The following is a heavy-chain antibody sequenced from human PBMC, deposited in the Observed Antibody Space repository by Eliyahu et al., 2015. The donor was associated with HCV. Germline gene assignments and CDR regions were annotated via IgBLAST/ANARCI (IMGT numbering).Heavy chain of an antibody. J-gene: IGHJ4*02. Sequence: NPNSGNTGYAQKFQGRVTMTRNTSISTAYMELSSLRSEDTAVYYCARPRGYSYGYYNYWGQGTLVTVSS. V-gene: IGHV1-8*01. CDR3: ARPRGYSYGYYNY. CDR2: NPNSGNT. D-gene: IGHD5-18*01.